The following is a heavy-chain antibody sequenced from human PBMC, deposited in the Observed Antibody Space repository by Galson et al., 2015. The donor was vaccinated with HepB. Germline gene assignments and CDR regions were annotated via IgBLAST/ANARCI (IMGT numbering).Heavy chain of an antibody. CDR3: ARGDYDILTMDV. D-gene: IGHD3-9*01. CDR1: GFTFSDNY. J-gene: IGHJ6*02. CDR2: ISGTSTYV. V-gene: IGHV3-11*06. Sequence: SLRLSCAGSGFTFSDNYISWIRQAPGKGLQLISYISGTSTYVDYADSVVGRFTISRDNANNSVFLQMNNLRADDTGVYCCARGDYDILTMDVWGQGTTVIVSS.